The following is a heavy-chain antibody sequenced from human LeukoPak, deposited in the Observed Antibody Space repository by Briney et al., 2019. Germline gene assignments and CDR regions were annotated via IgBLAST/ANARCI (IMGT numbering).Heavy chain of an antibody. J-gene: IGHJ4*02. V-gene: IGHV1-18*01. Sequence: ASVKVSCKASGYTFTSYGISWVRQAPGQGLEWMGWISAYNGNTNYAQKLQGRVTMTTDTSTSTAYMELRSLRSDDTAVYYCARPPHTASEYYFDYWGQGTLVTVSS. CDR2: ISAYNGNT. CDR3: ARPPHTASEYYFDY. CDR1: GYTFTSYG. D-gene: IGHD5-18*01.